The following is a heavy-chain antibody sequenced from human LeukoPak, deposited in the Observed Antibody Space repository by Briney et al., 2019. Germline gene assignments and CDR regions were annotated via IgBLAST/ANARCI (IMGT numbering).Heavy chain of an antibody. Sequence: ASVKVSCKVSGYTLTELSMHWVRQAPGKGLEWMGGFDPEDGETIYAQKFQGRVTMTEDTSTDTAYMELSSLRSEDTAVYYCAAGYSSSWYMGYWGQGTLVTVSS. CDR3: AAGYSSSWYMGY. D-gene: IGHD6-13*01. J-gene: IGHJ4*02. CDR1: GYTLTELS. CDR2: FDPEDGET. V-gene: IGHV1-24*01.